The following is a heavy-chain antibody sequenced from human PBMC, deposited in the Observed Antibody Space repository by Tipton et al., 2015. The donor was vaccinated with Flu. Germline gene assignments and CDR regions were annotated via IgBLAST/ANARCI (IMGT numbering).Heavy chain of an antibody. D-gene: IGHD2-2*01. J-gene: IGHJ4*02. CDR2: IISDGTSS. CDR1: GFTFSSYW. CDR3: AKGGGRTPGDY. Sequence: SLRLSCAASGFTFSSYWMHWVRQAPGKGLVWVSRIISDGTSSTYADSVKGRFTISRDNAKNTLFLQMNSLRAEDTAVYYCAKGGGRTPGDYWGQGTLVTVSS. V-gene: IGHV3-74*01.